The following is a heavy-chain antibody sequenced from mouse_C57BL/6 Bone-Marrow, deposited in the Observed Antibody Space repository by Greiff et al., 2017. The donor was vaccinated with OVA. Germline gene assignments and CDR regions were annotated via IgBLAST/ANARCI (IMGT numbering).Heavy chain of an antibody. D-gene: IGHD1-1*01. CDR3: TREVTTVDYAMDY. CDR2: IYPGNSDT. CDR1: GYTFTSYW. J-gene: IGHJ4*01. V-gene: IGHV1-5*01. Sequence: EVQLQQSGTVLARPGASVKMSCKTSGYTFTSYWMHWVKQRPGQGLEWIGAIYPGNSDTSYNQKFKGKAKLTAVTSASTAYMELSSLTNEDSAVYYWTREVTTVDYAMDYWGQGTSVTVSA.